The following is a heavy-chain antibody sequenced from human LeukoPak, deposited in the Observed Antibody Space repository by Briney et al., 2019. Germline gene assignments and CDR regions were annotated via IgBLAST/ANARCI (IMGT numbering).Heavy chain of an antibody. CDR1: GFTFSSYS. Sequence: GSLRLSCAASGFTFSSYSMNWVRQAPGKGLEWIGALHYTGSENTYYNPSLKTRVTISVATSKNLFSLNLSSVTAADTAVYYCAREVVVVGSRYGMDVWGQGTTVTVSS. J-gene: IGHJ6*02. CDR3: AREVVVVGSRYGMDV. D-gene: IGHD2-2*01. CDR2: LHYTGSENT. V-gene: IGHV4-34*01.